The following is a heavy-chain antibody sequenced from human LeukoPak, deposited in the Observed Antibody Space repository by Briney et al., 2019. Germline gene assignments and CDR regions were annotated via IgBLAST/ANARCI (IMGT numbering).Heavy chain of an antibody. D-gene: IGHD3-9*01. CDR2: ISAYNGNT. V-gene: IGHV1-18*04. J-gene: IGHJ4*02. Sequence: GASVKVSCKASGYTFTSYNMHWVRQAPGQGLEWMGWISAYNGNTNYAQKLQGRVTMTTDTSTSTAYMELRSLRSDDTAVYYCARDLGYDTHWAYWGQGTLVTVSS. CDR1: GYTFTSYN. CDR3: ARDLGYDTHWAY.